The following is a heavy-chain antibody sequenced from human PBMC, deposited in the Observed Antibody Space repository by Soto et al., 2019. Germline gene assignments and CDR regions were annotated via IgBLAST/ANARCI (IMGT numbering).Heavy chain of an antibody. CDR3: ARVMVFTGG. CDR2: ISYDGSNK. D-gene: IGHD2-8*01. V-gene: IGHV3-30-3*01. Sequence: QVQLVESGGGVVQPGRSLRLSCAASGFTFSSYAMHWVRQAPGKGLEWVAVISYDGSNKYYADSVKGRFTISRDNSKNTLYLQMNSLRAEDTAVYYCARVMVFTGGWGQGTLVTVSS. J-gene: IGHJ4*02. CDR1: GFTFSSYA.